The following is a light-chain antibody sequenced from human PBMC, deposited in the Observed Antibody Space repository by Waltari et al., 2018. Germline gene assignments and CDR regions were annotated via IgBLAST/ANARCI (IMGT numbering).Light chain of an antibody. CDR2: VNN. Sequence: QSVLTPPPSVSGAPGPRVTISCTGNTSNIGADYDVHCYQQVPETAPKLLMSVNNNRASGAPALFSGSKSGTAAALAITGLQAEDEADYYCQSYDYSLRAAVFGGGTKLTVL. CDR3: QSYDYSLRAAV. V-gene: IGLV1-40*01. J-gene: IGLJ2*01. CDR1: TSNIGADYD.